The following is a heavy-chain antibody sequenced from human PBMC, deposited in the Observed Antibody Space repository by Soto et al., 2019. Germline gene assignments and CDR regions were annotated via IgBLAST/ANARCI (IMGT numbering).Heavy chain of an antibody. Sequence: EVQLLESGGGLVQPGGSLRLSCAASGFSFTDFAMSWVRQPPGKGLEWVSSISGTGGRTHYADSVKGRFTISRDNAKNSVYLQINSLRAEDTAVYFCARDCSGGSCYPGMDVWGQGTTVTVSS. CDR2: ISGTGGRT. D-gene: IGHD2-15*01. CDR3: ARDCSGGSCYPGMDV. J-gene: IGHJ6*02. V-gene: IGHV3-23*01. CDR1: GFSFTDFA.